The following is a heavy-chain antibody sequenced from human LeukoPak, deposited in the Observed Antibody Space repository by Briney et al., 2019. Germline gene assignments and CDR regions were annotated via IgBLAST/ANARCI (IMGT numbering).Heavy chain of an antibody. D-gene: IGHD6-13*01. V-gene: IGHV1-46*01. Sequence: ASVKVSCKASGYTFTSYYMHWVRQAPGRGLEWMGIINPSGGSTSYAQKFQGRVTMTRDTSTSTVYMELSSLRSEDTAVYYCAREVEQQLVPNWFDPWGQGTLVTVSS. CDR3: AREVEQQLVPNWFDP. CDR1: GYTFTSYY. J-gene: IGHJ5*02. CDR2: INPSGGST.